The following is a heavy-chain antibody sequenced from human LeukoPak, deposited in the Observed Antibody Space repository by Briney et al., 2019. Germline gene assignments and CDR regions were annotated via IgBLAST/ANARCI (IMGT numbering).Heavy chain of an antibody. CDR1: GFTFSNYA. CDR3: AKGSYSYGYLFDY. Sequence: PGGSLRLSCAASGFTFSNYAMSWVRQAPGKGLEWVSGISTSGSSTNYADSVKGRFTISRDNSKNTLYLQMNGLRAEDTAVYYCAKGSYSYGYLFDYWGQGTLATVSS. CDR2: ISTSGSST. J-gene: IGHJ4*02. D-gene: IGHD5-18*01. V-gene: IGHV3-23*01.